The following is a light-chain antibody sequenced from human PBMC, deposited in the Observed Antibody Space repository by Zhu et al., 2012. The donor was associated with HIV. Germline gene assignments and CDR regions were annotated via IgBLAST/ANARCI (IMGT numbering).Light chain of an antibody. CDR3: QQLNSMPLFT. CDR2: DAS. J-gene: IGKJ3*01. Sequence: DLQLTQSPSFLSASVGDRVTITCRASEAIKRYLAWYQQKPGKAPNLLIYDASTLQSGVPSRFSGDGSETEFTLTISGLQPEDVGTYYCQQLNSMPLFTFGPGTKVEIK. CDR1: EAIKRY. V-gene: IGKV1-9*01.